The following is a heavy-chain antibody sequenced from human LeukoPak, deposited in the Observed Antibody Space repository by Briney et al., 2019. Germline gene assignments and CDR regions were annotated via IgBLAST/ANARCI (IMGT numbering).Heavy chain of an antibody. V-gene: IGHV3-7*01. CDR2: IKQDGSES. Sequence: PGGSLRLSCAAAGFTFSDYWMTWVRQFPGQGLEWVANIKQDGSESYYVDSVKGRFTISRDNAKQSLYLDMDSLRVEDTAVYYCARADCSGSTCYLRRSWFDPWGQGTLVTVSS. J-gene: IGHJ5*02. D-gene: IGHD2-2*01. CDR1: GFTFSDYW. CDR3: ARADCSGSTCYLRRSWFDP.